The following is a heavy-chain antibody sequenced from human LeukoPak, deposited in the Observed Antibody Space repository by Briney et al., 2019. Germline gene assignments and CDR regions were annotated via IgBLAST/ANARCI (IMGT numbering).Heavy chain of an antibody. CDR2: IKQDGSEK. D-gene: IGHD3-10*01. CDR1: GFTFSSYW. Sequence: GGSLRLSCAASGFTFSSYWMSWVRQAPGKGLEWVANIKQDGSEKYYVDSVKGRLTISRDNAKNSLFLQMNSLRVEDTAVYYCTRSTLMWFGELSDDQWGQGTLVTVSS. V-gene: IGHV3-7*02. J-gene: IGHJ4*02. CDR3: TRSTLMWFGELSDDQ.